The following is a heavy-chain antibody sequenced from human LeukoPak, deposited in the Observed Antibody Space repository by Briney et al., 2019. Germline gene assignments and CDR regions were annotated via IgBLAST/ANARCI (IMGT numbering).Heavy chain of an antibody. CDR2: TRGNGSST. Sequence: RAGGSLRLSCAASGFTFSSYAMNWVRQAPGKGLEWVSGTRGNGSSTYYADSVKGRFTISRDNSKNTLSLQMNSLRAEDTAVYYCARGLSGTYYALDYWGQGTRVTVSS. CDR3: ARGLSGTYYALDY. CDR1: GFTFSSYA. D-gene: IGHD3-10*01. V-gene: IGHV3-23*01. J-gene: IGHJ4*02.